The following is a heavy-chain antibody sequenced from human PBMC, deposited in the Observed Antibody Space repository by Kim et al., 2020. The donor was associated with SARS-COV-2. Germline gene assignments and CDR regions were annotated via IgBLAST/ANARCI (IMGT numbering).Heavy chain of an antibody. J-gene: IGHJ5*02. CDR1: GFTFGDYA. CDR3: AKSVTSGRSVAVFNWFDP. D-gene: IGHD6-19*01. V-gene: IGHV3-9*01. Sequence: GGSLRLSCAASGFTFGDYAMHWVRQAPGKGLEWVSGISCDSGSICYADSVKGRFTVSRDNAKNSLYLQMNSLRAEDTALYYCAKSVTSGRSVAVFNWFDPWGQGTLVTVSS. CDR2: ISCDSGSI.